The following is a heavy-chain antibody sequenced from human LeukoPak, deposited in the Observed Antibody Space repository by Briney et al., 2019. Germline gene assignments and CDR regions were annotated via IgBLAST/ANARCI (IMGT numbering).Heavy chain of an antibody. D-gene: IGHD2-8*01. J-gene: IGHJ6*02. CDR1: GYTFTSFA. CDR2: INAGNGNT. V-gene: IGHV1-3*01. CDR3: ATGSLMVYAIPDGMDV. Sequence: GASVKVSCKASGYTFTSFAIHWVRQAPGQRLEWMGWINAGNGNTKFSQHFQGRVSITRDTSASTAYMELSYLRSEDTAVYYCATGSLMVYAIPDGMDVWGQGTTVTVSS.